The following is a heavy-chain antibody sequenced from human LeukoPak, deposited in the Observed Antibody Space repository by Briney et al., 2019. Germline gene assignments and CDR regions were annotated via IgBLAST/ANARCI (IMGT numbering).Heavy chain of an antibody. Sequence: SETLSLTCTVSGGSISSGHYYWSWLRQHPGKGLEWIGYIFYSGSTYYNPSLKSRVFISVDTSKNQFSLRLSSVTAADTAVYYCARSTGYYYTDYWGQGTLVTVSS. V-gene: IGHV4-31*03. CDR1: GGSISSGHYY. CDR3: ARSTGYYYTDY. D-gene: IGHD3-22*01. J-gene: IGHJ4*02. CDR2: IFYSGST.